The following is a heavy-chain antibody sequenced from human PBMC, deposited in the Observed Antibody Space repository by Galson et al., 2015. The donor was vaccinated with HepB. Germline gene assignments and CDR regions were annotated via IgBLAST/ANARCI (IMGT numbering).Heavy chain of an antibody. CDR3: GKPPDLLTDRSTWYSPIVDY. J-gene: IGHJ4*02. V-gene: IGHV3-9*01. D-gene: IGHD6-13*01. Sequence: SLRLSCAASGFTFDDYAMHWVRQAPGKGLEWVSGISWNSGSIGYADSVKGRFTISRDNSRETLYLQMNGLRAEDTAVYYCGKPPDLLTDRSTWYSPIVDYWGQGILVTVSS. CDR1: GFTFDDYA. CDR2: ISWNSGSI.